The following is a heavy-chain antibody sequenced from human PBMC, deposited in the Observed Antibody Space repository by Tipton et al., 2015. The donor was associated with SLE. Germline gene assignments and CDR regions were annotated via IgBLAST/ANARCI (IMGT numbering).Heavy chain of an antibody. CDR3: ARGSEGSSSWYGEDY. J-gene: IGHJ4*02. D-gene: IGHD6-13*01. V-gene: IGHV3-21*01. CDR2: ISSSSSYI. CDR1: GFNFKSYS. Sequence: SLRLSCAASGFNFKSYSMNWARRAPGKGLEWVSSISSSSSYIYYPDSVKGRFTISRDNAKNSLYLQTNSLRAEDTAVYYCARGSEGSSSWYGEDYWGQGTLVTVSS.